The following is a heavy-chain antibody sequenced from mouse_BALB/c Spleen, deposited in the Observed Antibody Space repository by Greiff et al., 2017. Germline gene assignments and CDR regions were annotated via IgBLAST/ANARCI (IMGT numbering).Heavy chain of an antibody. Sequence: EVMLVESGGGLVQPGGSLKLSCAASGFTFSSYGMSWVRQTPDKRLELVATINSNGGSTYYPDSVKGRFTISRDNAKNNLYLQMSSLKSEDTAMYYCARERSTMITSWFAYWGQGTLVTVSA. CDR1: GFTFSSYG. CDR3: ARERSTMITSWFAY. D-gene: IGHD2-4*01. CDR2: INSNGGST. J-gene: IGHJ3*01. V-gene: IGHV5-6-3*01.